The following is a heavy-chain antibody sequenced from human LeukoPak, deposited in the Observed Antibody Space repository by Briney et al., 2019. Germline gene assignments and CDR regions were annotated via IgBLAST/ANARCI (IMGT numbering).Heavy chain of an antibody. D-gene: IGHD3-10*01. V-gene: IGHV3-30*18. CDR1: GFTFGYYG. CDR3: AKDLNYGSGTYYLTDS. CDR2: ILYDGSNK. Sequence: GALRLSCTASGFTFGYYGMHWVRQAPGKGLEWVAVILYDGSNKYYGDSVKGRFTISRDISKYTVYLQMNSLRAEDTAVYYCAKDLNYGSGTYYLTDSWGQGTLVTVSS. J-gene: IGHJ4*02.